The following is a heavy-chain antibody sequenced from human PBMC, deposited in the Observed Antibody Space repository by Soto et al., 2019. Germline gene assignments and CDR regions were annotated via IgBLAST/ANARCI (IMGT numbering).Heavy chain of an antibody. J-gene: IGHJ4*02. V-gene: IGHV3-30*18. CDR2: ISYHGSDK. Sequence: QVQLVESGGGVVQPGRSLRLSCAASGFTFSNYGMLWVRQAPGKGLEWVAVISYHGSDKYYADSVKGRFTISRDNSKNTLYLQMDSLRAEDTAVYYCAKDHLTTTVTTVGYWGQGTLVTVSS. D-gene: IGHD4-17*01. CDR1: GFTFSNYG. CDR3: AKDHLTTTVTTVGY.